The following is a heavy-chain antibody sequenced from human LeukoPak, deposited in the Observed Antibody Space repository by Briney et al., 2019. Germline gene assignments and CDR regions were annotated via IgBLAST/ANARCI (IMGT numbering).Heavy chain of an antibody. CDR3: AKDRSTYYYDSSGYYPDAFDI. Sequence: TGGSLRLSCAASGFTFSSCAMSWVRQAPGKGLEWVSGISDGGGTTNYADAVKGRFTISRDKSKNTLYLQMNSLRAEDTAVYYCAKDRSTYYYDSSGYYPDAFDIWGQGTMVTVSS. D-gene: IGHD3-22*01. CDR1: GFTFSSCA. J-gene: IGHJ3*02. V-gene: IGHV3-23*01. CDR2: ISDGGGTT.